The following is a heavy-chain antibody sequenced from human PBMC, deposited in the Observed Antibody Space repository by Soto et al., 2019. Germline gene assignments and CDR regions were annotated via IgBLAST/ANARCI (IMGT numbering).Heavy chain of an antibody. CDR3: ANHPFDGSEFDC. CDR1: GFTFDDYA. Sequence: EVQLVESGGGLVQPGGSLRLSCAASGFTFDDYAIHWVRQAPGKGLEWVSGISWNGAATGYMNSVKGRFSISRDNTKNTLDLQMTSLRVEDTYVYYYANHPFDGSEFDCWGQGTLDTVSS. D-gene: IGHD3-10*01. CDR2: ISWNGAAT. V-gene: IGHV3-9*01. J-gene: IGHJ4*02.